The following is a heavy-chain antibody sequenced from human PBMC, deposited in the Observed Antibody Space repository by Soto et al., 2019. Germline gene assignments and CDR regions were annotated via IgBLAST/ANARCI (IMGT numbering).Heavy chain of an antibody. Sequence: QVLLVHSGAEVKKPGASVKVSCKASGYTFTNSDIHWVRQAPGQGPEWMGWISPYNGNTNYEHKRHDRLTMTTDISTSKAYMALRSLCSVATAFYYCARGSWVYLGQGTLVTVSS. D-gene: IGHD7-27*01. J-gene: IGHJ4*02. CDR2: ISPYNGNT. V-gene: IGHV1-18*01. CDR1: GYTFTNSD. CDR3: ARGSWVY.